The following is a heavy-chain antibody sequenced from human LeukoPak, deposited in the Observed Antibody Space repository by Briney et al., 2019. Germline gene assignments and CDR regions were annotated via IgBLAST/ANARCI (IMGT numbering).Heavy chain of an antibody. CDR2: MNPNSGNT. CDR1: GYTFTSYY. D-gene: IGHD6-13*01. CDR3: ARATSGAAAPMGRAFDI. J-gene: IGHJ3*02. V-gene: IGHV1-8*03. Sequence: ASVKVSCKASGYTFTSYYMHWVRQATGQGLEWMGWMNPNSGNTGYAQKFQGRVTITRNTSISTAYMELSSLRSEDTAVYYCARATSGAAAPMGRAFDIWGQGTMVTVSS.